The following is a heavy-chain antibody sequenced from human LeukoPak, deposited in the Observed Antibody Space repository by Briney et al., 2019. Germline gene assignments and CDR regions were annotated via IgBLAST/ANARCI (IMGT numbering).Heavy chain of an antibody. J-gene: IGHJ4*02. CDR1: GGSISSYY. CDR3: ARNLDN. V-gene: IGHV4-59*08. CDR2: IYDSGST. Sequence: SETLSLTCSVSGGSISSYYWSWIRQPPGKGLEWVGYIYDSGSTNYNPSLKSRVTISVDTSKNHFSLKLSSVTAADTAMYYCARNLDNWGQGTLVTVSS.